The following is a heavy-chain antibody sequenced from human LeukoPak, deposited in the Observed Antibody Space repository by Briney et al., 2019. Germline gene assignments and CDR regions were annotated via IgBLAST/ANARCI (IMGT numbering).Heavy chain of an antibody. J-gene: IGHJ4*02. V-gene: IGHV3-9*01. CDR2: ISWNSGSI. CDR3: AKDMIERPRGYSYGPQWVSASN. Sequence: PGRSLRLSCAASGFTFDDYAMHWVRQAPGKGLEWVSGISWNSGSIGYADSVKGRFTISRDNAKNPLYLQMNSLRAEDTALYYCAKDMIERPRGYSYGPQWVSASNWGQGTLVTVSS. CDR1: GFTFDDYA. D-gene: IGHD5-18*01.